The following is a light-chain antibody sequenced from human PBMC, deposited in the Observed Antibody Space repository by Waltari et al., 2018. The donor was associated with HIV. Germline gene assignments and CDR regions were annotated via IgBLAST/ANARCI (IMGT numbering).Light chain of an antibody. CDR2: KNI. Sequence: QSVLTQPPSASGTPGQGVTIACSRSSSNIGNDNVYCDQQLPGTTLNLLIYKNIQRPSGVTRRFAGSQTGPSAYLAISGLRSADETDYYCVGWDARLSAYVFGAGTKVTVL. J-gene: IGLJ1*01. CDR3: VGWDARLSAYV. CDR1: SSNIGNDN. V-gene: IGLV1-47*01.